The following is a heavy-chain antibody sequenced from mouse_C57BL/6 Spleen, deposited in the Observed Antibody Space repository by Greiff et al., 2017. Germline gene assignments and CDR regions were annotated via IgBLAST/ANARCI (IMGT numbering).Heavy chain of an antibody. Sequence: VHVKQSGAELVRPGASVKLSCTASGFNIKDYYMHWVKQRPEQGLEWIGRIDPEDGDTEYAPKFQGKATMTADTSSNTAYLQLSSLTSEDTAVYYCTTGLSDLMDYWGQGTSVTVSS. J-gene: IGHJ4*01. CDR1: GFNIKDYY. CDR2: IDPEDGDT. D-gene: IGHD1-1*01. V-gene: IGHV14-1*01. CDR3: TTGLSDLMDY.